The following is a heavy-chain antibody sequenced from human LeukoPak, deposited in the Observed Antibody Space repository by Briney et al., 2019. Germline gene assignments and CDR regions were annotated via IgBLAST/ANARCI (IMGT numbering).Heavy chain of an antibody. Sequence: SVKVSFKASGGTFSSYAISWVRQAPGQGLEWMGGIIPIFGTANYAQKFQGRVTITTDESTSTAYMELSSLRSEDTAVYYCARESGSYYLAGAFDIWGQGTMVTVSS. J-gene: IGHJ3*02. D-gene: IGHD1-26*01. CDR3: ARESGSYYLAGAFDI. V-gene: IGHV1-69*05. CDR1: GGTFSSYA. CDR2: IIPIFGTA.